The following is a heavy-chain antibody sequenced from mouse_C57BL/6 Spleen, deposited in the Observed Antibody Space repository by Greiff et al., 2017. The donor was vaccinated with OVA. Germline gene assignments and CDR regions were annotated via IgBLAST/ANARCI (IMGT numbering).Heavy chain of an antibody. Sequence: EVQLVESGPGLVKPSQSLSLTCSVTGYSITSGYYWNWIRQFPGNKLEWMGYISYDGSNNYNPSLKNRISITRDTSKNQFFLKLNSVTTEDTATYYCARGGSPTVVAPFAYWGQGTLVTVSA. D-gene: IGHD1-1*01. J-gene: IGHJ3*01. CDR1: GYSITSGYY. CDR2: ISYDGSN. V-gene: IGHV3-6*01. CDR3: ARGGSPTVVAPFAY.